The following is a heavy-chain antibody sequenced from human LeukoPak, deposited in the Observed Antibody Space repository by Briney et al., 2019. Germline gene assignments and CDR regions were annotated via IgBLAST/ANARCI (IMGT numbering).Heavy chain of an antibody. V-gene: IGHV4-39*01. CDR2: IYYSGST. CDR3: ARHGRLWFGEYLPFDY. D-gene: IGHD3-10*01. Sequence: PSETLSLTCTVSGGSISSSSYYWGWIRQPPGKGLEWIGSIYYSGSTYYNPSLKSRVTISVDTSKNQFSLKLSSVTAADTAVYYCARHGRLWFGEYLPFDYWGQGTLVTVSS. CDR1: GGSISSSSYY. J-gene: IGHJ4*02.